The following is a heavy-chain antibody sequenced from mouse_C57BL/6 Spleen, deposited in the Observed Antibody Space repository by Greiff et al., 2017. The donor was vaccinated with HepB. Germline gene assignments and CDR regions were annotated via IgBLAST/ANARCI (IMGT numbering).Heavy chain of an antibody. CDR1: GFSFNTYA. V-gene: IGHV10-1*01. J-gene: IGHJ1*03. D-gene: IGHD3-1*01. Sequence: EVQLVESGGGLVQPKGSLKLSCAASGFSFNTYAMNWVRQAPGKGLEWVARIRSKSNNYATYYADSVKDRFTISRDDSESMLYLQMNNLKTEDTAMYYCVRQEGYNWYFDVWGTGTTVTVSS. CDR3: VRQEGYNWYFDV. CDR2: IRSKSNNYAT.